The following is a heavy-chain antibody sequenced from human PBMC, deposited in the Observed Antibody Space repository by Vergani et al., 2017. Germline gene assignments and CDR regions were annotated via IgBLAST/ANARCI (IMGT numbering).Heavy chain of an antibody. V-gene: IGHV3-23*01. D-gene: IGHD4-17*01. CDR2: IKGNGAHT. CDR3: AILTTVTDFDF. J-gene: IGHJ4*02. CDR1: GFTFSSYA. Sequence: EVQLLESGGGLVQPGGSLRLSCAASGFTFSSYAMSWVPQAPGKGLEWVSGIKGNGAHTYYADSVKGRFTMSRDNNKNTVNLQMNRLRAEDTATYYCAILTTVTDFDFGGRGTVVTVSS.